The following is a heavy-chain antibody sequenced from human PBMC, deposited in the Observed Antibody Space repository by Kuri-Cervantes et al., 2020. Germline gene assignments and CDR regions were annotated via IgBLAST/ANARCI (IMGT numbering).Heavy chain of an antibody. CDR3: ARDIDDSSRYYLKY. D-gene: IGHD3-22*01. V-gene: IGHV3-30-3*01. Sequence: GESLKIFCAASGFTFSSYAMHWVRQAPAKGLEWVAVISYDGSNKYYADSVNCRFTISRDNSKNTLYLQMNSLRAQDTAVHYCARDIDDSSRYYLKYWGQGALVTVSS. CDR1: GFTFSSYA. J-gene: IGHJ4*02. CDR2: ISYDGSNK.